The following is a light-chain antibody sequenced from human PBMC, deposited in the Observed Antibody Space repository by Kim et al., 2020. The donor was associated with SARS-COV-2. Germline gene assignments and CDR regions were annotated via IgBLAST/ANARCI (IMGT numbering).Light chain of an antibody. CDR2: AAS. Sequence: ASVGDRVTITCRASQSVSRYLDWYQQKPGKAPKLLIYAASSLQSGVPSRFSGSGSGTDFTLSVSSLQPEDFATYYCQQSYSTPLTFGGGTKVEIK. CDR3: QQSYSTPLT. J-gene: IGKJ4*01. CDR1: QSVSRY. V-gene: IGKV1-39*01.